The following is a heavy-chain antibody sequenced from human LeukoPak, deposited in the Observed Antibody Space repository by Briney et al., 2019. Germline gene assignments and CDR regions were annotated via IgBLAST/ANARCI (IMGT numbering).Heavy chain of an antibody. CDR3: ARGLVGAHFDY. D-gene: IGHD1-26*01. CDR1: GFTVSSNY. V-gene: IGHV3-53*01. J-gene: IGHJ4*02. CDR2: IYSGGTT. Sequence: PGGSLRLSCAASGFTVSSNYMNWVRQAPGKGLEWVSVIYSGGTTYYADSVKGRFTISRDNSKNTLYLQMNSLRAEDTAVYYCARGLVGAHFDYWGQGTLVTVSS.